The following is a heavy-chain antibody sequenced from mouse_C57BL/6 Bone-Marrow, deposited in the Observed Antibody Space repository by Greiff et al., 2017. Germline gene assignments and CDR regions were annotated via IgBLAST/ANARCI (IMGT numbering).Heavy chain of an antibody. CDR1: GYTFTRYG. CDR2: IYPRSGNT. Sequence: QVQLQQSGAELARPGASVKLSCKASGYTFTRYGISWVKQRTGQGLEWIGEIYPRSGNTYYNEKFKGKATLTADKSSSTAYMELRSLTSEDSAVYFCARVYYGSRGAWFAYWRQGTLVTVSA. CDR3: ARVYYGSRGAWFAY. D-gene: IGHD1-1*01. J-gene: IGHJ3*01. V-gene: IGHV1-81*01.